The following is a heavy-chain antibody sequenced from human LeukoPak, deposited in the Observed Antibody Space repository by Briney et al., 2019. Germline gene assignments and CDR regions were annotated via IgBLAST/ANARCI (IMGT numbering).Heavy chain of an antibody. J-gene: IGHJ6*02. V-gene: IGHV4-39*07. Sequence: PSQTLSLTCTVSGGSISSSSYYWGWIRQPPGKGLEWIGSIYYSGSTYYNPSLKSRVTISVDTSKNQFSLKLSSVTAADTAVYYCARAAGDWGSWSPNYYYYYGMDVWGQGTTVTVSS. CDR3: ARAAGDWGSWSPNYYYYYGMDV. CDR1: GGSISSSSYY. D-gene: IGHD6-13*01. CDR2: IYYSGST.